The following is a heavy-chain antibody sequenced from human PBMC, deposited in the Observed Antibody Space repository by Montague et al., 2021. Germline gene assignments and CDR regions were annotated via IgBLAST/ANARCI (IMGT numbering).Heavy chain of an antibody. CDR1: GGATSSSSCY. Sequence: SETLSLTCNVSGGATSSSSCYWGWIRQPPGKGLEWIGSIYYSGNSFYQPSLKSRITMAVDTSKNQFSLKLSSVTAADTAIYYCARVFSSWYVGWFDPWGQGTLVTVSS. CDR2: IYYSGNS. D-gene: IGHD6-13*01. J-gene: IGHJ5*02. CDR3: ARVFSSWYVGWFDP. V-gene: IGHV4-39*07.